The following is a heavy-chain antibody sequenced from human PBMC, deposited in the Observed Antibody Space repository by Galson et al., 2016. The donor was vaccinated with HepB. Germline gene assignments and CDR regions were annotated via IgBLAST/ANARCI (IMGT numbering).Heavy chain of an antibody. CDR1: GASISSSDYY. D-gene: IGHD4-23*01. V-gene: IGHV4-61*02. J-gene: IGHJ4*02. CDR3: AREAVAYDPIFDY. CDR2: TYKNGGT. Sequence: TLSLTCTVSGASISSSDYYWSWIRQSAGKGLEWIGRTYKNGGTNYNPSLRSRVSISLDTSKNQFSLKLNSVTAADTAVYFCAREAVAYDPIFDYWGQGTLVTVSS.